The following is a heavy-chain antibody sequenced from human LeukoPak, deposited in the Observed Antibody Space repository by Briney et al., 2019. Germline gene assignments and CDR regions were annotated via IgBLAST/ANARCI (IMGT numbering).Heavy chain of an antibody. CDR2: VYYSGST. Sequence: SETLSLTCTVSGDSISSYYWSWIRQPPGKGLEWIGYVYYSGSTKYNPSLKSRVTISVDTSKNQFSLKLSSVTAADTAVYYCARGMGDDAFDIWGQGTMVTVSS. CDR3: ARGMGDDAFDI. D-gene: IGHD2-21*02. V-gene: IGHV4-59*01. J-gene: IGHJ3*02. CDR1: GDSISSYY.